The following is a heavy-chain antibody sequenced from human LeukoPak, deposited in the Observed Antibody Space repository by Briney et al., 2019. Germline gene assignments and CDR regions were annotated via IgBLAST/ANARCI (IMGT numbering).Heavy chain of an antibody. CDR1: GFTFSSYA. D-gene: IGHD2-21*02. CDR3: ASAVVVTAKPYDY. Sequence: PGGSLRLSCAASGFTFSSYAMHWVRQAPGKGLEWVAVISYDGSNKYYADSVKGRFTISRDNSKNTLYLQMNSLRAEDTAVYYCASAVVVTAKPYDYWGQGTLVTVS. CDR2: ISYDGSNK. J-gene: IGHJ4*02. V-gene: IGHV3-30*04.